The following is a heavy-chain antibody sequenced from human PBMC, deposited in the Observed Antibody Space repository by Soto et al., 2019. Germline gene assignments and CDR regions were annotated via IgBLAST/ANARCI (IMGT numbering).Heavy chain of an antibody. D-gene: IGHD6-19*01. CDR2: ISGSGGST. V-gene: IGHV3-23*01. J-gene: IGHJ4*02. Sequence: GGSLRLSCAASGFTFSSYAMSWVRQAPGKGLEWVSAISGSGGSTYYADSVKGRFTISRDNSKNTLYLQMNSLRAEDTAVYYCAKFTLWVATRKPAVAGTGFDYWGQGTLVTVSS. CDR3: AKFTLWVATRKPAVAGTGFDY. CDR1: GFTFSSYA.